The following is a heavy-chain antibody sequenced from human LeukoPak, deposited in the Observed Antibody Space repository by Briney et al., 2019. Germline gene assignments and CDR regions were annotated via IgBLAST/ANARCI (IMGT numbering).Heavy chain of an antibody. J-gene: IGHJ3*02. Sequence: GGSLRLSCAASGFTFSSYWMSWVRQAPGKGLEWVANIKQDGSEKYYVDSVKGRFTISRDNAKNSLYLQMNSLRAEDTAVYYCARDSGYCSGGSCYSYAFDIWGQGAMVTVSS. D-gene: IGHD2-15*01. CDR2: IKQDGSEK. CDR1: GFTFSSYW. V-gene: IGHV3-7*01. CDR3: ARDSGYCSGGSCYSYAFDI.